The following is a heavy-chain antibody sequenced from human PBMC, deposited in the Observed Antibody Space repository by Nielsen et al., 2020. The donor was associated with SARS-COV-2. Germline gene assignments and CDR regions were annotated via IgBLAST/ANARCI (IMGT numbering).Heavy chain of an antibody. J-gene: IGHJ6*02. CDR2: ISISSSSF. Sequence: GGSLRLSCAASGFTFSSYSMNWVRQAPGKGLEWVSSISISSSSFYYTDSVRGRFTISRDNSKNTLYLQMNSLRAEDTAVYYCAKERDGYNFLVYYYYGMDVWGQGTTVTVSS. CDR1: GFTFSSYS. D-gene: IGHD5-24*01. V-gene: IGHV3-21*01. CDR3: AKERDGYNFLVYYYYGMDV.